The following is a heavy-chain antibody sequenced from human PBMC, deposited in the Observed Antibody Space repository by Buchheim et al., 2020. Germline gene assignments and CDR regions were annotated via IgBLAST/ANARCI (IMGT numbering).Heavy chain of an antibody. CDR3: ARGRRSGGGYSRRYYFDY. D-gene: IGHD6-13*01. Sequence: QVQLQQWGAGLLKPSETLSLTCAVYGGSFSGYYWSWIRQPPGKGLEWIGEINHSGSTNYNPSLKSRVTISVDTSKNQFSLKLSSVTAADTAVYYCARGRRSGGGYSRRYYFDYWGQGTL. V-gene: IGHV4-34*01. CDR1: GGSFSGYY. J-gene: IGHJ4*02. CDR2: INHSGST.